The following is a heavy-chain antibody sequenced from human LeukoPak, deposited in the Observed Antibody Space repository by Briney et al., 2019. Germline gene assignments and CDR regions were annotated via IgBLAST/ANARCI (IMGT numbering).Heavy chain of an antibody. D-gene: IGHD5-24*01. CDR2: ISSSSSYI. V-gene: IGHV3-21*01. CDR1: GFTSVNYA. CDR3: ARGQPTNY. Sequence: GGSLRLSCAATGFTSVNYAMSWVRQAPGKGLEWVSSISSSSSYIYYADSVKGRFTISRDNAKNSLYLQMNSLRAEDTAVYYCARGQPTNYWGQGTLVTVSS. J-gene: IGHJ4*02.